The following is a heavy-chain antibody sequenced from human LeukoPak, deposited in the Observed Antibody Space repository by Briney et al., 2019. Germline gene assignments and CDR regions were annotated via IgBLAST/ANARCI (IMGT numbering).Heavy chain of an antibody. V-gene: IGHV4-34*01. Sequence: SETLSLTCAVYGGSFSGYYWSWIRQPPGKGLEWIGEINHSGSTNYNPSLKSRVTISVDTSKNQFSLKLSSVTAADTAVYYCARGQNRYYYDSSGYPYFDYWGQGTLVTVSS. D-gene: IGHD3-22*01. CDR2: INHSGST. CDR3: ARGQNRYYYDSSGYPYFDY. J-gene: IGHJ4*02. CDR1: GGSFSGYY.